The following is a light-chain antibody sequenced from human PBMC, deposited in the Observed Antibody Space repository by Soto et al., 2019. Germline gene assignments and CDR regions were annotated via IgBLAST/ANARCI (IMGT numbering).Light chain of an antibody. CDR1: QGVSRW. V-gene: IGKV1-5*01. CDR3: QQYSTYPWT. J-gene: IGKJ1*01. Sequence: DIQMTQSPSTLSASVRDRVTITCRASQGVSRWLAWYQQKPGKAPELLIYDVSILESGVPSRFSGSGSGTEFTLTISSLQPDDFATYYCQQYSTYPWTFGQGTKVEVK. CDR2: DVS.